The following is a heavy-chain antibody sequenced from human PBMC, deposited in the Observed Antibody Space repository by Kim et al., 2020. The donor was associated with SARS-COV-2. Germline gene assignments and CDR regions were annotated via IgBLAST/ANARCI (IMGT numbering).Heavy chain of an antibody. CDR2: ISYDGSNK. V-gene: IGHV3-30*18. CDR3: AKDRVCDY. D-gene: IGHD2-8*01. Sequence: GGSLRLSCAASGFTFSSYGMHWVRQAPGKGLEWVAVISYDGSNKYYADSVKGRFTISRDNSKNTLYLQMNSLRAEDTAVYYCAKDRVCDYWGQGTLVTVSS. J-gene: IGHJ4*02. CDR1: GFTFSSYG.